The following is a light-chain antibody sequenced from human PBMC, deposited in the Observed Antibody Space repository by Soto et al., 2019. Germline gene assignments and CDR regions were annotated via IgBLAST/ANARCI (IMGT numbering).Light chain of an antibody. Sequence: QLVLTQSPSASASLGASVKLTCTLSSGHSSYAIAWHQQQPEKGPRYLMKLNSAGSHNKGDGIPDRFSGSSSGAERYLTISSLQSEDEADYYCQTWGTGIHVFGTGTKLTVL. J-gene: IGLJ1*01. CDR1: SGHSSYA. CDR3: QTWGTGIHV. V-gene: IGLV4-69*01. CDR2: LNSAGSH.